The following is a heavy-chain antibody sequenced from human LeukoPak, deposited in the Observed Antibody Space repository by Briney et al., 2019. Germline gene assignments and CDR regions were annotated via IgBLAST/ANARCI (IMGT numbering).Heavy chain of an antibody. CDR2: MNANSGNT. Sequence: ASVKVSCKASGYTFINNDINWVRQATGQGLEWMGWMNANSGNTGYAQKFQGRVTMTTDISISTAYMELSSLRSEDTAVYYCARGAGTMGRDWFDPWGQGTLVTVSS. CDR3: ARGAGTMGRDWFDP. J-gene: IGHJ5*02. V-gene: IGHV1-8*01. D-gene: IGHD3-10*01. CDR1: GYTFINND.